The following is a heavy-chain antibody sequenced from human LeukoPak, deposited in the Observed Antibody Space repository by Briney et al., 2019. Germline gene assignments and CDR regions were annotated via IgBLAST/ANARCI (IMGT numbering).Heavy chain of an antibody. CDR2: INNSGST. J-gene: IGHJ4*02. Sequence: PSETLSLTCAVYGGSFSGYYWSWIRQPPGKGLEWIGEINNSGSTNYNPSLKSRVTISVDTSKNQFSLKLSSVTAADTAVYYCARGATNWGQGTLVTVSS. D-gene: IGHD5-12*01. V-gene: IGHV4-34*01. CDR1: GGSFSGYY. CDR3: ARGATN.